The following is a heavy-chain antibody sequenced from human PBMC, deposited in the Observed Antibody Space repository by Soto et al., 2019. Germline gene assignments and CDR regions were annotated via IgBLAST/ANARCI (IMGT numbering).Heavy chain of an antibody. J-gene: IGHJ6*02. CDR3: ARSRGYYYGLDV. V-gene: IGHV3-23*01. Sequence: EVQLLESGGGLVQPGGSLRLSCAASGFTLSTYGMTWVRQAPGKGLEWVSAITGTGGNTYYVESVKGRFTVSRDNSKNMLYLQVNSLRAEDTAVYYCARSRGYYYGLDVWGQGTTVTVSS. CDR2: ITGTGGNT. CDR1: GFTLSTYG.